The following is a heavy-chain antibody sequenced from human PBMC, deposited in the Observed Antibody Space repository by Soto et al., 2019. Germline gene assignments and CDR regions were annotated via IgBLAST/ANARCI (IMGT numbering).Heavy chain of an antibody. D-gene: IGHD6-19*01. CDR1: GYSFTSYW. V-gene: IGHV5-51*01. Sequence: RGESLKISCKGSGYSFTSYWIGWVRQMPGKGLEWMGIIYPGDSDTRYSPSFQGQVTISADKSISTAYLQWSSLKASDTAMYYCARRVAVAGRPGGGMDVWGQGTTVTVSS. CDR3: ARRVAVAGRPGGGMDV. J-gene: IGHJ6*02. CDR2: IYPGDSDT.